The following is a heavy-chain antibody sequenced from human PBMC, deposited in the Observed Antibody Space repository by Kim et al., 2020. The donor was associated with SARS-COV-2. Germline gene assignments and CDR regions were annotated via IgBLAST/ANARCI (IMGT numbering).Heavy chain of an antibody. CDR3: ARDLAWGTVVSNWYFDL. Sequence: GGSLRLSCAASGFTVSSNYMSWVRQAPGKGLEWVSVIYSGGSTYYADSVKGRFTISRDNSKNTLYLQMNSLRAEDTAVYYCARDLAWGTVVSNWYFDLWGRGTLVTVSS. V-gene: IGHV3-66*02. CDR1: GFTVSSNY. J-gene: IGHJ2*01. D-gene: IGHD2-15*01. CDR2: IYSGGST.